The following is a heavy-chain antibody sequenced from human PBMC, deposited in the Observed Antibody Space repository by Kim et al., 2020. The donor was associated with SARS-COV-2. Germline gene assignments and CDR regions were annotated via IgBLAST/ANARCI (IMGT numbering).Heavy chain of an antibody. D-gene: IGHD3-10*01. CDR3: ARRYYGSGSFGD. Sequence: NYTPSLQSRVTISVDKSKSQFSLRLSSVTAADTAMYYCARRYYGSGSFGDWGQGTMVTVSS. V-gene: IGHV4-4*02. J-gene: IGHJ3*01.